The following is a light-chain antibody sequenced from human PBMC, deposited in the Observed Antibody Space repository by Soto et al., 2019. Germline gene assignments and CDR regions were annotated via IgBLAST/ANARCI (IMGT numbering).Light chain of an antibody. CDR3: QKYNNWPLT. CDR2: GAS. J-gene: IGKJ4*01. V-gene: IGKV3-15*01. CDR1: QSVNSN. Sequence: EIVMTQSPATLSVSPGERATLSCTASQSVNSNLAWYQQKPGQAPRLLIYGASTRAIGVPARFSGSGSGTEFTLTISSLQSEDFAVYYCQKYNNWPLTFGGGTKVEIK.